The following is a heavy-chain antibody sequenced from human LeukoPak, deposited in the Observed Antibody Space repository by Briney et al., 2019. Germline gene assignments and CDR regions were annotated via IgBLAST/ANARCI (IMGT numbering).Heavy chain of an antibody. CDR2: THYSGAT. CDR3: ARDGGYSNPFYYYYYYMDV. V-gene: IGHV4-59*12. J-gene: IGHJ6*03. Sequence: SETLSLTCTVSGGSISSYYWSWLRQPPGKGLEYIGYTHYSGATNYNPSLKSRVTISLDTSGNQFSLKLSSVTAADTAVYYCARDGGYSNPFYYYYYYMDVWGKGTTVTVSS. CDR1: GGSISSYY. D-gene: IGHD4-11*01.